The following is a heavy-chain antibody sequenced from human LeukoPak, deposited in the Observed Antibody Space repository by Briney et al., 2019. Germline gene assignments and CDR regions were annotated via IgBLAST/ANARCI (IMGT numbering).Heavy chain of an antibody. J-gene: IGHJ6*02. D-gene: IGHD3-3*02. CDR2: IWYDGSNK. Sequence: GRSLRLSCAASGFTFSSYGMHWVRQAPGKGLEWVAVIWYDGSNKYYADSVKGRFTISRDNSKNTLYLRMNSLRAEDTAVYYCARDLATYYYYYYGMDVWGQGTTVTVSS. CDR1: GFTFSSYG. CDR3: ARDLATYYYYYYGMDV. V-gene: IGHV3-33*01.